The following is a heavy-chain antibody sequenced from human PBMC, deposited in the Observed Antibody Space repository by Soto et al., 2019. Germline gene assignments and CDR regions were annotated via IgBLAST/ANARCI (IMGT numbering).Heavy chain of an antibody. D-gene: IGHD3-3*01. Sequence: ASVKVSCKASGYTFTSYGISWVRQAPGQGLEWMGWISAYNGNTNYAQKLQGRVTMTTNTSTSTAYMELSSLRSEDTAVYYCAIRPYYDFWSGYYQYFQHWGQGTRVTAPQ. CDR1: GYTFTSYG. CDR3: AIRPYYDFWSGYYQYFQH. CDR2: ISAYNGNT. V-gene: IGHV1-18*01. J-gene: IGHJ1*01.